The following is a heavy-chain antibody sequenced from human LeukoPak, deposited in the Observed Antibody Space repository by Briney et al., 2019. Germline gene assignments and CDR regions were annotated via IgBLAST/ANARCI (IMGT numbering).Heavy chain of an antibody. D-gene: IGHD1-26*01. CDR3: AKSRGSYWVPEFDY. CDR1: GFTFSSYG. V-gene: IGHV3-23*01. Sequence: GGTLRLSCAASGFTFSSYGMSWVRQAPGKGLEWVSAISGSAVSTYYADSVKGRFTISRDNSKNTLYLQMNSLRAEDTAIYYCAKSRGSYWVPEFDYWGQGTLVTVSS. J-gene: IGHJ4*02. CDR2: ISGSAVST.